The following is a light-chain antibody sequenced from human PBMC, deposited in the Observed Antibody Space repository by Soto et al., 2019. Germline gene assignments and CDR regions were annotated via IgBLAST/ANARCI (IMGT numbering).Light chain of an antibody. J-gene: IGKJ4*01. CDR3: QQYGSSLT. CDR1: QSVSSN. V-gene: IGKV3-20*01. Sequence: EIVITQSPATLSDSPGERATLSCRASQSVSSNLAWYQQKPGQAPRLLIYGASSRATGIPDRFSGSGSGTDFTLTISRLEPEDFAVYYCQQYGSSLTLGGGTKVDI. CDR2: GAS.